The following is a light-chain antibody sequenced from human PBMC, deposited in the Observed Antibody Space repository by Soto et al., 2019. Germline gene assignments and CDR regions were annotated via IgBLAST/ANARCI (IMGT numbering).Light chain of an antibody. CDR1: SSDVGRYNY. J-gene: IGLJ1*01. CDR2: EVS. V-gene: IGLV2-14*01. CDR3: SSYTSSITYV. Sequence: QSALTQPASVSGSPGQSITISCTGTSSDVGRYNYVSWYQQHPGKVPKLMIYEVSNRPSGVPNRFSGSKSGNTASLTISGLQAEDEADYYCSSYTSSITYVFGTGTKLTVL.